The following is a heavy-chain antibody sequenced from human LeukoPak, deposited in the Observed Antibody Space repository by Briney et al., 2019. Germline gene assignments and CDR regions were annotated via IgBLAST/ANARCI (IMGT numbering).Heavy chain of an antibody. J-gene: IGHJ4*02. V-gene: IGHV4-34*01. CDR1: GGSFSNYH. D-gene: IGHD1-26*01. CDR3: ARRPRNSGSYDGPPGLDY. CDR2: INHSGST. Sequence: SETLFLICAVYGGSFSNYHWSWIRQSPGKGLEWIGEINHSGSTNYNPSLKSRVTISVDTSKNQFSLKLSSVTAADTAVYYCARRPRNSGSYDGPPGLDYWGQGTLVTVSS.